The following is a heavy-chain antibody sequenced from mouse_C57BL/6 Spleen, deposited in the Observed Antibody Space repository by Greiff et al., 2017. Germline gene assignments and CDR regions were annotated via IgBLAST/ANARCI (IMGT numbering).Heavy chain of an antibody. J-gene: IGHJ1*03. D-gene: IGHD1-1*01. CDR3: ARDGSTPWYFDV. CDR2: IYPGDGDT. CDR1: GYAFSSYW. Sequence: QVQLKESGAELVKPGASVKISCKASGYAFSSYWMNWVKQRPGKGLEWIGQIYPGDGDTNYNGKFKGKATLTADKSSSTAYMQLSSLTSEDSAVYFCARDGSTPWYFDVWGTGTTVTVSS. V-gene: IGHV1-80*01.